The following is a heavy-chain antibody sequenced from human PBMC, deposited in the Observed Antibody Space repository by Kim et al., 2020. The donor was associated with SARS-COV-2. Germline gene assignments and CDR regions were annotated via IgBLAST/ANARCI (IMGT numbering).Heavy chain of an antibody. Sequence: SETLSLTCTVSSYSITSGYYWGWIRQPPGKGLEWIGSIYHRGSTYYNPSLKSRVTISVDTSKNQFSLKMRSVTAADTAVYYCARDLSRSDSSWPQGSDYWGQGTLVTVSS. CDR2: IYHRGST. D-gene: IGHD6-13*01. J-gene: IGHJ4*02. CDR3: ARDLSRSDSSWPQGSDY. CDR1: SYSITSGYY. V-gene: IGHV4-38-2*02.